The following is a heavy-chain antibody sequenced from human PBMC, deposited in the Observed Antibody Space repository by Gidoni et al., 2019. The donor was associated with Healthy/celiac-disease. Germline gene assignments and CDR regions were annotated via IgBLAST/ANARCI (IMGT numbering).Heavy chain of an antibody. J-gene: IGHJ5*02. Sequence: EVQLLESGGGLVQPGGSLRLSCAASGFTFSSYAMSWVRQAPGKGLEWVSAISGSGGSTYYADSVKGRFTISRDNSKNTLYLQMNSLRAEDTAVYYCAKSSSWHESGPLSWFDPWGQGTLVTVSS. CDR1: GFTFSSYA. V-gene: IGHV3-23*01. CDR2: ISGSGGST. D-gene: IGHD6-13*01. CDR3: AKSSSWHESGPLSWFDP.